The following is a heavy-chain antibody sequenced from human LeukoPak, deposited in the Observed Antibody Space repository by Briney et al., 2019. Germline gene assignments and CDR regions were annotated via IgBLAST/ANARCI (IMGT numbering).Heavy chain of an antibody. CDR1: GGSISSSSYY. Sequence: PSETLSLTCTVSGGSISSSSYYWSWIRQPPGKGLEWIGYIYYSGSTNYNPSLKSRVTISVDTSKNQLSLKLSSVTAADTAVYYCARDETSVYGDYWYLDLWGRGTLVTVSS. D-gene: IGHD4-17*01. J-gene: IGHJ2*01. CDR2: IYYSGST. CDR3: ARDETSVYGDYWYLDL. V-gene: IGHV4-61*01.